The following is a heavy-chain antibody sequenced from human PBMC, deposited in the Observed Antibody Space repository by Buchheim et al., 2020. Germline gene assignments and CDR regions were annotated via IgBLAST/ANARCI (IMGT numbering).Heavy chain of an antibody. CDR3: ARVTTITLFDY. D-gene: IGHD5-12*01. J-gene: IGHJ4*02. CDR2: IYYTGST. V-gene: IGHV4-61*01. CDR1: GGSVSSGSYY. Sequence: QVQLLESGPGLVKPSETLSLTCTVSGGSVSSGSYYWSWIRQPLGKGLEWIGFIYYTGSTRYLSSLKSRVTISVDTSKNQFSLKLSSVTAADTAVYYWARVTTITLFDYWGQGTL.